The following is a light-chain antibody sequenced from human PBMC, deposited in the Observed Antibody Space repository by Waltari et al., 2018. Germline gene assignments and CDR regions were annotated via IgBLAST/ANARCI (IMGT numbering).Light chain of an antibody. J-gene: IGLJ2*01. V-gene: IGLV2-23*02. Sequence: QSALTQPASVSGSPGQSITISCTGTSSDVGTCNLVSWYQQHPGKAPKLMIYEVSKWPSGVSHRFSGSKSGNTASLTISGLLAEDEADYYCFSYTTSNSLIFGGGTKLTVL. CDR2: EVS. CDR1: SSDVGTCNL. CDR3: FSYTTSNSLI.